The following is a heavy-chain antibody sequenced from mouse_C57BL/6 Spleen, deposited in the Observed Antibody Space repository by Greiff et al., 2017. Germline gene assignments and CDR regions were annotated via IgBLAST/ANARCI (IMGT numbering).Heavy chain of an antibody. J-gene: IGHJ4*01. CDR3: ARNWDPYYAMDY. Sequence: DVHLVESGGGLVKPGGSLKLSCAASGFTFSDYGMHWVRQAPEKGLEWVAYISSGSSTIYYADTVKGRFTISRDNAKNTLFLQMTSLRSEDTAMYYCARNWDPYYAMDYWGQGTSVTVSS. D-gene: IGHD4-1*01. V-gene: IGHV5-17*01. CDR1: GFTFSDYG. CDR2: ISSGSSTI.